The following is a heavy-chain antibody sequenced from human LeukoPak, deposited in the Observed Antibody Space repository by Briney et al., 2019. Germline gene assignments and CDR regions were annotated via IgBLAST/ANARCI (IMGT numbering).Heavy chain of an antibody. J-gene: IGHJ6*03. CDR1: GFSFKDYN. D-gene: IGHD4-11*01. CDR2: ISYDGSNK. V-gene: IGHV3-30*03. Sequence: PGGSLRLSCAASGFSFKDYNMHWARQAPGKGLEWVAVISYDGSNKYYADSVKGRFTISRDNSKNTLYLQMNSLRAEDTAVYYCARDRYSNRYYYYYMDVWGKGTTVTVSS. CDR3: ARDRYSNRYYYYYMDV.